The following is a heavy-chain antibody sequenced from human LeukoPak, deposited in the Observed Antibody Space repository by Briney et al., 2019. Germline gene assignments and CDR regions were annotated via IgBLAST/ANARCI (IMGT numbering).Heavy chain of an antibody. Sequence: GGSLRLSCAASGFTFSSYSMNWVRQAPGKGLEWVSYISSSSSTIYYADSVKGRFTISRDNAKNSLYPQMNSLRAEDTAVYYCARDRNITMVRGLGIWFDPWGQGTLVTVSS. J-gene: IGHJ5*02. D-gene: IGHD3-10*01. CDR2: ISSSSSTI. CDR1: GFTFSSYS. CDR3: ARDRNITMVRGLGIWFDP. V-gene: IGHV3-48*01.